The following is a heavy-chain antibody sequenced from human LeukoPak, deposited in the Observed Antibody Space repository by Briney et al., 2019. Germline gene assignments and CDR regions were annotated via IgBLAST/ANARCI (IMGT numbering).Heavy chain of an antibody. Sequence: KPSETLSLTCAVYGGSFSGYYWSWIRQPPGKGLEWIGEINHSGSTNYNPSLKSRVTISVDTSKNQFSLKLSSVTAADTAVYYCARGSSWFRYNWFDPWGQGTLVTVSS. D-gene: IGHD6-13*01. V-gene: IGHV4-34*01. CDR2: INHSGST. J-gene: IGHJ5*02. CDR3: ARGSSWFRYNWFDP. CDR1: GGSFSGYY.